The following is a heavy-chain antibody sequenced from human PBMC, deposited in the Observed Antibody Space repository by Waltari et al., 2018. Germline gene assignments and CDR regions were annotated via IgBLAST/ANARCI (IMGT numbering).Heavy chain of an antibody. J-gene: IGHJ3*02. V-gene: IGHV4-59*11. CDR1: GGSITDHY. Sequence: QVQLQESGPGLVKPSETLSLTCTVSGGSITDHYWSWIRQPPGKGLESLGYIYYSGRTYYNPSLKSRVTISVDTSKNQFSLKLSSVTAADTAVYYCARDDSGSSALNAFDIWGQGTMVTVSS. CDR2: IYYSGRT. CDR3: ARDDSGSSALNAFDI. D-gene: IGHD1-26*01.